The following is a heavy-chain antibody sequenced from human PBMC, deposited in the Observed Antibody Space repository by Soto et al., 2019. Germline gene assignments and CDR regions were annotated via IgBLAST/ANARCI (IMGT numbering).Heavy chain of an antibody. Sequence: PSRNLYLTCTVSGGSIRDYFWTWIRQPPGKGLEWIGYIYYSGRTNYNPSLKSRVSISVDTSKNHFSLQLRSVTAADTAVYYCARVCGDSSGDSRGFDYCGQATLVSVSA. CDR1: GGSIRDYF. D-gene: IGHD2-21*02. CDR3: ARVCGDSSGDSRGFDY. J-gene: IGHJ4*02. V-gene: IGHV4-59*01. CDR2: IYYSGRT.